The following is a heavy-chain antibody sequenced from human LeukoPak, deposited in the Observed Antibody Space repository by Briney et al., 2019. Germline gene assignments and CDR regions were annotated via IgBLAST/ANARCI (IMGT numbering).Heavy chain of an antibody. CDR3: ARERSDGSYPYYYYGMDV. Sequence: PGGSLRLSCAASGFTFSSYEMNWVRQAPGKGLEWVPYISSSGSTIYYADSVKGRFTISRDNAKNSLYLQMNSLRAEDTAVYYCARERSDGSYPYYYYGMDVWGKGTTVTVSS. D-gene: IGHD2-15*01. CDR1: GFTFSSYE. J-gene: IGHJ6*04. V-gene: IGHV3-48*03. CDR2: ISSSGSTI.